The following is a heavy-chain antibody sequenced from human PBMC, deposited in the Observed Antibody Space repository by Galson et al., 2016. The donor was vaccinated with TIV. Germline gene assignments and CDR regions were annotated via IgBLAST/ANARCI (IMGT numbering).Heavy chain of an antibody. V-gene: IGHV1-69*13. CDR1: GGLFNSYA. CDR3: ARGSDYYDGSGYQN. CDR2: IIAIFGTT. J-gene: IGHJ4*02. Sequence: QSGAEVKKPGSSVKVSCKASGGLFNSYAISWVRQAPGQGLEWMGRIIAIFGTTNYAQKFQGRVTITADESTSTVYMELRSLISEDTAVYYCARGSDYYDGSGYQNWGQGTLVTVSS. D-gene: IGHD3-22*01.